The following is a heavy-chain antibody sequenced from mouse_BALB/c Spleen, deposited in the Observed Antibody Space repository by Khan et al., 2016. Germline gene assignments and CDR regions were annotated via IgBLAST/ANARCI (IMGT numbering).Heavy chain of an antibody. Sequence: QIQLVQSGPVLKKPGETVKISCKTSGSTFTDYSRHWLKQAPGKGLKWMRWMSADTGEPTYADDYKGRFAFSLETSASTAYLQIHNLKNEGTATYFCASYYYEYFLDSWGQGTTLAVSS. CDR1: GSTFTDYS. CDR3: ASYYYEYFLDS. D-gene: IGHD1-1*02. J-gene: IGHJ2*01. CDR2: MSADTGEP. V-gene: IGHV9-2-1*01.